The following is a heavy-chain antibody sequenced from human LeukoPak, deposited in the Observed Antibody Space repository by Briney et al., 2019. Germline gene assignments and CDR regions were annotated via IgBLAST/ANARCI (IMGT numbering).Heavy chain of an antibody. J-gene: IGHJ4*02. CDR3: ARGELHYDSSGYSFDY. CDR2: IIPIFGTA. Sequence: ASVKVSCKASGGTFSSYAISWVRQAPGQGLEWMGRIIPIFGTANYAQKFQGRVTITTDESTSTAYMELSSLRSEDTAVYYCARGELHYDSSGYSFDYWGQGTLVTVSS. CDR1: GGTFSSYA. V-gene: IGHV1-69*05. D-gene: IGHD3-22*01.